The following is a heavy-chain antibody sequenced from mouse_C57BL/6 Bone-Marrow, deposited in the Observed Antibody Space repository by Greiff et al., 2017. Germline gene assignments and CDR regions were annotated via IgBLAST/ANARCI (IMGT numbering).Heavy chain of an antibody. CDR3: TRTPYDGDWYFDV. D-gene: IGHD1-1*01. Sequence: EVMLVESGGGLVQPGGSMKLSCAASGFTFSDAWMDWVRQSPEKGLEWVAEIRNKANNHATYYAESVKGRFTISRDDSKISFYLQMNSLRAEDTGIYDCTRTPYDGDWYFDVWGTGTTVTVSS. J-gene: IGHJ1*03. CDR1: GFTFSDAW. V-gene: IGHV6-6*01. CDR2: IRNKANNHAT.